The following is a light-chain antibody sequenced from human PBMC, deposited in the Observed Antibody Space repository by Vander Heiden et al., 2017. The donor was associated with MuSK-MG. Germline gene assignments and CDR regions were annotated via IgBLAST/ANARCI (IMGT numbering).Light chain of an antibody. J-gene: IGKJ1*01. Sequence: EIVLTQSPGTLSLSPGGRATLSCRASQSGATQSFGGGDLAWYQQKPGQAPRLLIYGPSSRATGIPDRFSGSASGPDFTLTISRLEPEDFAVYYCQYFGRSPRTFGQGTKVEIK. CDR2: GPS. V-gene: IGKV3-20*01. CDR3: QYFGRSPRT. CDR1: QSGATQSFGGGD.